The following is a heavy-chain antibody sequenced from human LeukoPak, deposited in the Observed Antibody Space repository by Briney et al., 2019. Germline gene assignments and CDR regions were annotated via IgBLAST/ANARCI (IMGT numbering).Heavy chain of an antibody. CDR1: DDSISDYY. Sequence: SETLSLTCTVSDDSISDYYRGWIRQPPGKGLEWIGYFHNSGTSTYNPSLKSRVTISVDTSKNQFSLKLSSVTAADTAVYYCARDPDTMPAYYYGMDVWGQGTTVTVSS. CDR2: FHNSGTS. D-gene: IGHD2-2*01. V-gene: IGHV4-59*12. J-gene: IGHJ6*02. CDR3: ARDPDTMPAYYYGMDV.